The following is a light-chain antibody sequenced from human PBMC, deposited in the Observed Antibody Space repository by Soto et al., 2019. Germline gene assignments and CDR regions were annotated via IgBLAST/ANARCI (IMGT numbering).Light chain of an antibody. CDR1: NIGSKS. CDR2: DDT. CDR3: QVWDSSSDHPYV. Sequence: SYELTQQPSVSVAPGQTARITCGGNNIGSKSVHWYQQKPGQAPVLVVHDDTDRPSGIPERFSGSNSGNTATLTISRVEAGDEAEYYCQVWDSSSDHPYVFGTGTKVTVL. J-gene: IGLJ1*01. V-gene: IGLV3-21*02.